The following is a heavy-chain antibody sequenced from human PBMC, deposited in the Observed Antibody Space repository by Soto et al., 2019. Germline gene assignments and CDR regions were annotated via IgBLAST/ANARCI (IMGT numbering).Heavy chain of an antibody. CDR3: ANFPFSGTPAIPGVY. J-gene: IGHJ4*02. Sequence: EVQLLESGGGLAQPGGSLRLSCAGSGFTFSTLAFTWVRQAPGKGLEWVSGIGGSGADTYTADSVKGRFTISRDNSKNTLSLQMNSLRSEDTAVYYCANFPFSGTPAIPGVYWGQGTLVTVSS. V-gene: IGHV3-23*01. D-gene: IGHD2-21*02. CDR2: IGGSGADT. CDR1: GFTFSTLA.